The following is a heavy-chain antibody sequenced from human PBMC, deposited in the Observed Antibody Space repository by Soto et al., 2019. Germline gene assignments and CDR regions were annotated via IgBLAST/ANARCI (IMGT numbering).Heavy chain of an antibody. CDR2: INSDGSST. D-gene: IGHD3-3*01. CDR3: ARIGSWSGSYYYMDV. V-gene: IGHV3-74*01. J-gene: IGHJ6*03. Sequence: EVQLVESGGGLVQPGGSLRLSCAASGFTFSSYWMHLVRQVPGKGLVWFSRINSDGSSTSYADSVKGRFTISRDNAKNTLYLQMNSLRAEDTAVYYCARIGSWSGSYYYMDVWGKGTTVTVSS. CDR1: GFTFSSYW.